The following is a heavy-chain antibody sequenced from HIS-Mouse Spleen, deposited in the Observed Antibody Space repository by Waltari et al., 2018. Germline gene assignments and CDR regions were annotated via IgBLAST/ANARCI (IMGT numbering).Heavy chain of an antibody. CDR2: INHSGST. Sequence: QVQLQQWGAGLLKPSETLSLTCAVYGGSFSGYYWSWIRQPPGKGLEWIGEINHSGSTNYNPSLKSRVTISVDTSKNQFSLKLSSVTAADTAVYYCARGGPYSSSWYYFDYWGQGTLVTVSS. J-gene: IGHJ4*02. D-gene: IGHD6-13*01. CDR1: GGSFSGYY. CDR3: ARGGPYSSSWYYFDY. V-gene: IGHV4-34*01.